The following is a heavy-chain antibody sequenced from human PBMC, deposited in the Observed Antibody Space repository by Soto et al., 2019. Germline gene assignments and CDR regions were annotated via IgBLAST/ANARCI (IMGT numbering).Heavy chain of an antibody. CDR2: ISGSGGST. CDR3: AKRSGGSGSEYYFDY. Sequence: EVQLLESGGGLVQPGGSLRLSCAASGFTFSSYAMSWVRQAPGKGLEWVSAISGSGGSTYYADSVKGRLTISRDNSTYALYLEMNSLRAEETAVYYWAKRSGGSGSEYYFDYWGQGTLVTVSS. CDR1: GFTFSSYA. D-gene: IGHD3-10*01. V-gene: IGHV3-23*01. J-gene: IGHJ4*01.